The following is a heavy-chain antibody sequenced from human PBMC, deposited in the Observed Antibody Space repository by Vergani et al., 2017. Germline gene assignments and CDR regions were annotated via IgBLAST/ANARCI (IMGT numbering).Heavy chain of an antibody. V-gene: IGHV3-11*01. CDR2: ISNSGNTI. CDR1: GFSFSDHY. CDR3: ARDHRDYNNYPGTFDI. J-gene: IGHJ3*02. D-gene: IGHD5-24*01. Sequence: QVQLVESGGGLVKPGGSLRLSCAASGFSFSDHYMTWIRQAPGKGLEWVSYISNSGNTIEYADSVKGRFSNSRDNAKRSLFLQMDSLRAEDTAVYYCARDHRDYNNYPGTFDIWGQGSMVTVSS.